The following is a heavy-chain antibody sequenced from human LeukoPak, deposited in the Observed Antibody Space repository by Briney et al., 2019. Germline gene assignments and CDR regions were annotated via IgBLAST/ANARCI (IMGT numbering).Heavy chain of an antibody. CDR1: GASISSSNW. V-gene: IGHV4-4*02. D-gene: IGHD6-19*01. CDR3: ARALSGWSPEVFFDP. J-gene: IGHJ5*02. CDR2: VYHSANT. Sequence: SGTLSLTCAVSGASISSSNWWTWVRQPPGKGLEWIGEVYHSANTNYNPSLKSRVTMSVDKSKNQLSLTLSSVTAADTAVYYCARALSGWSPEVFFDPWGQGTLVTVSS.